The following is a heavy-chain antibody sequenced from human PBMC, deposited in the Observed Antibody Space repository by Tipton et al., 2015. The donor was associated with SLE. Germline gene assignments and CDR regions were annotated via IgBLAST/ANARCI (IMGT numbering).Heavy chain of an antibody. J-gene: IGHJ4*02. Sequence: TLSLTCLVSGDSISSSTYSWAWIRQPPGKGLEWIGSVSYDGNTHRNPSLMSRVTLSVDTSENQSSLKLTSVTAADTAVYYCARLVSFYDFWSGYSEWGQGTLVTVSS. D-gene: IGHD3-3*01. CDR1: GDSISSSTYS. CDR3: ARLVSFYDFWSGYSE. CDR2: VSYDGNT. V-gene: IGHV4-39*07.